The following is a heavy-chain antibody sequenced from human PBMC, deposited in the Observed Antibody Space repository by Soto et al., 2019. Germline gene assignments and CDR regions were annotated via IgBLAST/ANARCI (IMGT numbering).Heavy chain of an antibody. D-gene: IGHD6-13*01. V-gene: IGHV3-23*01. CDR2: ISGSGGST. CDR1: GFTFSSYA. J-gene: IGHJ3*02. CDR3: AKDLRSYHSRRWYDDAFDI. Sequence: GGSLRLSCAASGFTFSSYAMSWVRQAPGKGLEWVSAISGSGGSTYYADSVKGRFTISRDNSKNTLYLQMNSLRAEDTAVYYCAKDLRSYHSRRWYDDAFDIWGQRTMVTVSS.